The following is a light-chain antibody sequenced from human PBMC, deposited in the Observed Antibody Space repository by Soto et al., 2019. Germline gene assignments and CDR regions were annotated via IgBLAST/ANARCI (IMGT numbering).Light chain of an antibody. CDR3: PAYDNSLSGMV. J-gene: IGLJ2*01. Sequence: QSVLTQPPSVSGAPGQRVTISCTGSSSNIGAGYEVHWYQQLPRTAPKLLIYGNSNRPSGVPDRFSGSKSGTSASLAITGLQAEDEADYYRPAYDNSLSGMVFGGGTKLNVL. CDR2: GNS. V-gene: IGLV1-40*01. CDR1: SSNIGAGYE.